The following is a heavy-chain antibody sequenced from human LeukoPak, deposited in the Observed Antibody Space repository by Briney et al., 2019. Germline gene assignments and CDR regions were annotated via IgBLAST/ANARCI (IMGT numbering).Heavy chain of an antibody. CDR3: ARSEMATIYYFDY. CDR2: IYYRGST. V-gene: IGHV4-59*01. CDR1: GDSISSYH. J-gene: IGHJ4*02. D-gene: IGHD5-24*01. Sequence: PSETLSLTCTVSGDSISSYHWSWIRQPPGRGLEWIGYIYYRGSTNYNPSLTSRVTISLDTSKNQFSLKLSPVTTADTAVYYCARSEMATIYYFDYWGQGILVTVSS.